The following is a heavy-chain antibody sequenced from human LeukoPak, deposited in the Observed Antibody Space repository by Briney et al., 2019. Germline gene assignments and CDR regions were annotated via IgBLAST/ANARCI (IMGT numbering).Heavy chain of an antibody. CDR2: ISSNGGST. V-gene: IGHV3-64D*06. CDR3: VKDTQYSGYENFDY. J-gene: IGHJ4*02. Sequence: GGSLRLSCSASGFTFSSYAMHWVRQAPGKGLEYVSAISSNGGSTYYAGAMKSRFTIFRDNSKNTLYLQMSSLRTEDTAVYYCVKDTQYSGYENFDYWGQGTLVTVSS. D-gene: IGHD5-12*01. CDR1: GFTFSSYA.